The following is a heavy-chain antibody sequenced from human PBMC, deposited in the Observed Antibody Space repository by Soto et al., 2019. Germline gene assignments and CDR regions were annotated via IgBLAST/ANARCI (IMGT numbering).Heavy chain of an antibody. D-gene: IGHD3-9*01. CDR1: GYTFTSYA. V-gene: IGHV1-3*01. CDR2: INAGNGNT. J-gene: IGHJ5*02. CDR3: ARDGVGYFGLLWFDP. Sequence: ASVKVSCKASGYTFTSYAMHWVRQAPGQRLEWMGWINAGNGNTKYSQKFQGRVTITRDTSASTAYMELSSLRSEDTAVYYCARDGVGYFGLLWFDPWGQGTLVTVSS.